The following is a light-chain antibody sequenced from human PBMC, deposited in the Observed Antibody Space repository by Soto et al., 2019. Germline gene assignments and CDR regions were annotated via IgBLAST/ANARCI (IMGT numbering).Light chain of an antibody. CDR1: SSNIANNT. Sequence: QSVLTQPPSASGTPGQRVTISCSGSSSNIANNTVNWYQQVPGTAPKLLIHTNNRRPSGVPDRFSGSRSGTSASLAISGLQSEDEADYYCSAWDDGLNGPVFGGGTKLTVL. J-gene: IGLJ3*02. CDR3: SAWDDGLNGPV. V-gene: IGLV1-44*01. CDR2: TNN.